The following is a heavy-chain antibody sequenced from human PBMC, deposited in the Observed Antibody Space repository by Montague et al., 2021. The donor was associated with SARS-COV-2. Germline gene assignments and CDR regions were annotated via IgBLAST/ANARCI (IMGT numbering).Heavy chain of an antibody. D-gene: IGHD2-15*01. CDR3: ARRALGNCSGGSCYSAFDY. J-gene: IGHJ4*02. CDR1: SGSISSYY. Sequence: SETLSLTCTVSSGSISSYYWSWIRQPPGKGLEWIGYIYYSGSNNYNPSLKSRVTISVDTSKNQFSLKLSSVTAADTAVYYCARRALGNCSGGSCYSAFDYWGQGTLVTVSS. CDR2: IYYSGSN. V-gene: IGHV4-59*08.